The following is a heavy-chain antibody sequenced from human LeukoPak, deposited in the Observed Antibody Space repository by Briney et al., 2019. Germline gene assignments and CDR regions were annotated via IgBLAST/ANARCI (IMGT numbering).Heavy chain of an antibody. D-gene: IGHD3-3*01. CDR2: INPNSGGT. CDR3: ARQQRRFGVVIFDALDM. J-gene: IGHJ3*02. V-gene: IGHV1-2*06. CDR1: GYTFTDHY. Sequence: ASVKVSCKASGYTFTDHYMHWVRQAPGQGLEWMGRINPNSGGTKHAQKFQGRVTMTKDTSISTAYMELSRLTSDDTAVYYCARQQRRFGVVIFDALDMWGQGTMVTISS.